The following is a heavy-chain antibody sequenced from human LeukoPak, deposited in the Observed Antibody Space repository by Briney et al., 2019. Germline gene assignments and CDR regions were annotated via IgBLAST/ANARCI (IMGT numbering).Heavy chain of an antibody. V-gene: IGHV3-23*01. J-gene: IGHJ4*02. D-gene: IGHD3-22*01. CDR2: ISGSGDST. Sequence: PGGSLRLSCAASGFPFSSCAMSWVRQAPGKGLEWVSAISGSGDSTYYADSVKGRFTISRDNSKNTLYLQMNSLRAEDTAVYYCVLTRTGYYYSNYFDYWGQGTLVTVSS. CDR1: GFPFSSCA. CDR3: VLTRTGYYYSNYFDY.